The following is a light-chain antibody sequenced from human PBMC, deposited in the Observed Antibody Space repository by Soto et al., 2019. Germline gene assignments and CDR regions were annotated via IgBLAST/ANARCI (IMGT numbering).Light chain of an antibody. CDR3: NSLSATGTSYV. CDR1: SSDVGTYNH. Sequence: QSALTQPASVSGSPGQSIAISCTGTSSDVGTYNHVSWYQQYPGRAPKLMIYEVSNRPSGVSNRFSGSKSGSTASLTISGLQAEDEADYYCNSLSATGTSYVFGTGTKVTVL. V-gene: IGLV2-14*01. J-gene: IGLJ1*01. CDR2: EVS.